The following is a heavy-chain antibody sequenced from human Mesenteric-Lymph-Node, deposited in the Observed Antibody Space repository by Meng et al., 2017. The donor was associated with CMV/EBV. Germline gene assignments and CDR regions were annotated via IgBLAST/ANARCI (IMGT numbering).Heavy chain of an antibody. CDR3: ARGRGDSSSWGGWFDP. Sequence: FRGYAIHWVRQAPGKGLEWVAAISYDGTNKFYADSVMGRFTISRDNSKNTLYLQMNALRIEDTAVYYCARGRGDSSSWGGWFDPWGQGTLVTVSS. V-gene: IGHV3-30*04. J-gene: IGHJ5*02. CDR2: ISYDGTNK. D-gene: IGHD6-13*01. CDR1: FRGYA.